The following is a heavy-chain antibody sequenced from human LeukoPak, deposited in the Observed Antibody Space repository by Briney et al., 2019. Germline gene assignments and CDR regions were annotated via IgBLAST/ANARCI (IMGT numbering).Heavy chain of an antibody. V-gene: IGHV3-21*01. CDR3: ARDSHGSWYFDL. Sequence: GGSLRLSCAASGFTFSSYSMNWVRQAPGKGLEWVSSISSSSSYIYYADSVKGRFTISRDNAKNSLYLQMNSLRAEDTAVYYCARDSHGSWYFDLWGRGTLVTVSS. CDR2: ISSSSSYI. CDR1: GFTFSSYS. D-gene: IGHD3-10*01. J-gene: IGHJ2*01.